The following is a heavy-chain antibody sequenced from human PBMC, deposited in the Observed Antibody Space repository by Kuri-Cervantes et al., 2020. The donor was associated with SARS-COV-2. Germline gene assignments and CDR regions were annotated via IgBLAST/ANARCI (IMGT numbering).Heavy chain of an antibody. CDR1: GVPISRYY. J-gene: IGHJ3*02. CDR3: ERTHYGTLIDI. V-gene: IGHV4-59*08. Sequence: SCTGSGVPISRYYWRWIRPPPGRGREGIGYIYYSGCPNYNPSLKNRATISVDTSKNQFSLKLSSVTAADTAVYYCERTHYGTLIDIWGQGTMVTVSS. D-gene: IGHD4-17*01. CDR2: IYYSGCP.